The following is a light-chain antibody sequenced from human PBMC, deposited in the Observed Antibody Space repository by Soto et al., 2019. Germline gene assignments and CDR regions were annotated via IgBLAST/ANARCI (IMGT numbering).Light chain of an antibody. CDR2: GAS. J-gene: IGKJ1*01. CDR1: QSVSSSY. V-gene: IGKV3-20*01. Sequence: EIVLTQSPGTLSLSPGERATLSCRASQSVSSSYLAWYQQKPGQAPRLLIYGASSRATGIPDMFSGSGSGTDFTLTISRLEPEDVAVYYCQQYGNSPRTFGQGTKVEIK. CDR3: QQYGNSPRT.